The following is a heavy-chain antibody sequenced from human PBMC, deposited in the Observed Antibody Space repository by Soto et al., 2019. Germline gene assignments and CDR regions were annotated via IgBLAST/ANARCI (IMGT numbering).Heavy chain of an antibody. D-gene: IGHD3-22*01. CDR2: IIPVIGVG. Sequence: QVQLVQSGAEVKKPGSSVKVSCKPSGNTLNTDTITWLRQAPGQGREWMGRIIPVIGVGTYAQKFQDRVTSAADNATTTVYMEVTNLTSEGTATYYCAIGRTGSNGYYWAWGQRTQVTVS. CDR3: AIGRTGSNGYYWA. J-gene: IGHJ5*02. V-gene: IGHV1-69*02. CDR1: GNTLNTDT.